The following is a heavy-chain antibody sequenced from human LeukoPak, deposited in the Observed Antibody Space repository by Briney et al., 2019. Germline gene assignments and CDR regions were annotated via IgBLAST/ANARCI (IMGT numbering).Heavy chain of an antibody. D-gene: IGHD3-22*01. V-gene: IGHV3-7*01. CDR2: IKQDGSEK. J-gene: IGHJ4*02. CDR3: ARGKGYYEI. Sequence: GGSLRLSCAASGFSFSTYWMSWVRQAPGKRPEWMANIKQDGSEKYYVDSVKGRFTISRDNAKNSLFLQMNSLRAEDTAMYYCARGKGYYEIRGQGTLVTVSS. CDR1: GFSFSTYW.